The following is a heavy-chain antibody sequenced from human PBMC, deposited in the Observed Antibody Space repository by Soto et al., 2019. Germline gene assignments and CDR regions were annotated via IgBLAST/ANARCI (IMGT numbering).Heavy chain of an antibody. Sequence: GGSLRLSCAASGFTFDDYAMHWVGQAPGKGQEWVAGISWNSGSIGYADSVKGRFTISRDNSKNTVYLQMNSLRSDDMAVYYCARHISPPPSPYSSSGYYYYGLDVWGQGTTVTVFS. CDR1: GFTFDDYA. D-gene: IGHD6-13*01. CDR3: ARHISPPPSPYSSSGYYYYGLDV. CDR2: ISWNSGSI. J-gene: IGHJ6*02. V-gene: IGHV3-9*03.